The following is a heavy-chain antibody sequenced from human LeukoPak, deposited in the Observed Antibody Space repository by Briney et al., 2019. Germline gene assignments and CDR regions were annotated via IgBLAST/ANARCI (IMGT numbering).Heavy chain of an antibody. CDR2: VNSDGSSK. J-gene: IGHJ4*02. CDR3: ARDLGYSGYDKEGY. CDR1: GFTFSNYW. Sequence: GGSLRLSCAASGFTFSNYWMHWVRQAPGKGLVWVSRVNSDGSSKNYADSVKGRFTISRDNSKNTLYLQMNSLRAEDTAVYYCARDLGYSGYDKEGYWGQGTLVTVSS. V-gene: IGHV3-74*01. D-gene: IGHD5-12*01.